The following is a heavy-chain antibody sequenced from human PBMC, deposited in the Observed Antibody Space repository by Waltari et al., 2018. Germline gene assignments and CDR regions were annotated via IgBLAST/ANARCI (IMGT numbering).Heavy chain of an antibody. CDR2: IYYSGST. J-gene: IGHJ4*02. CDR3: ARLPTGDRYYFDY. CDR1: GYSISGGYY. D-gene: IGHD7-27*01. V-gene: IGHV4-38-2*01. Sequence: QVQLQESGPGLVRPSETLSLTCDVSGYSISGGYYWGWIRQPPEKGLDWIGNIYYSGSTYSNPSLNSRVTFSVDTSKNQFSLKVNSVTAADTAVYYCARLPTGDRYYFDYWGQGILVTVSS.